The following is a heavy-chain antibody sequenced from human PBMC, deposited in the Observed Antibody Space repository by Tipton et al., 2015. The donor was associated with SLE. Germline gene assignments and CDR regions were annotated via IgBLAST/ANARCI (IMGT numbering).Heavy chain of an antibody. CDR3: ARDRGRDYDTLTGYRRH. V-gene: IGHV3-23*01. CDR1: GFTFSSYG. D-gene: IGHD3-9*01. Sequence: SLRLSCAASGFTFSSYGMSWVRQAPGKGLEWVSGISGGGANTYYADSVKGRFTISRDNSKRTLNLQMNSLRAEDTAVYYCARDRGRDYDTLTGYRRHWGQGTLVAASS. CDR2: ISGGGANT. J-gene: IGHJ4*02.